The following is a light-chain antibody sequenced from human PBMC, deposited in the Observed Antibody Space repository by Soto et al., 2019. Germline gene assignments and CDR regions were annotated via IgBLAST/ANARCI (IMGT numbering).Light chain of an antibody. CDR3: QQYNNWPRT. J-gene: IGKJ3*01. V-gene: IGKV3-15*01. CDR1: QSVSSN. CDR2: GAS. Sequence: EIVMTQSPATLSVSPGERATLSCRASQSVSSNLDWYQQKPGQAPRLLIYGASTRATGIPARFSGSGSGTEFTLTISSLQPEDFAVYYCQQYNNWPRTFGPGTKVDIK.